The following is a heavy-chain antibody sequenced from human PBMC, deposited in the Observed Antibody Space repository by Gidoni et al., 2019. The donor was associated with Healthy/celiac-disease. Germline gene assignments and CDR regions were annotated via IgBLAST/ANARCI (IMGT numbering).Heavy chain of an antibody. CDR3: ARDPYSGYDHLYAPPDY. CDR1: GFTFSSYW. J-gene: IGHJ4*02. V-gene: IGHV3-7*03. Sequence: EVQLVESGGGLVQPGGSLRLSCEAAGFTFSSYWMSWVRQAPGKGLEWVANIKQDGSEKYYVDSVKGRFTISRDNAKNSLYLQMNSLRAEDTAVYYCARDPYSGYDHLYAPPDYWGQGTLVTVSS. D-gene: IGHD5-12*01. CDR2: IKQDGSEK.